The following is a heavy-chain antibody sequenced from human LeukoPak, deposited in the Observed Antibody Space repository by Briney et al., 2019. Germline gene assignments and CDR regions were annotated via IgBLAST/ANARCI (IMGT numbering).Heavy chain of an antibody. D-gene: IGHD1-7*01. CDR3: MRGATDTTRWFDP. CDR1: GFTFNAYS. J-gene: IGHJ5*02. Sequence: PGGSLRLSCAASGFTFNAYSMGRVRQAPGKGLEWVSIISRASESIFYADSVKGRFTISRDNAKNSLYLQMNGLRAEDTAAYYCMRGATDTTRWFDPWGQGTLVTVSS. CDR2: ISRASESI. V-gene: IGHV3-21*01.